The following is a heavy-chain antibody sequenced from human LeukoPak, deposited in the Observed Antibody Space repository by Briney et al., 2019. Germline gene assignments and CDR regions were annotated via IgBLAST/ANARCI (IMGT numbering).Heavy chain of an antibody. J-gene: IGHJ4*02. D-gene: IGHD2-21*01. Sequence: PGGSLRLSCTGSGFPFTSYGMHWVRQTPRRGLEWVAFIRYDAKTEYYADSVKGRFTIAREDSHSTVHLHMKDLRPDDAAIYFCAKDLNTVVMQCFDSWGQGTLVSVSS. CDR3: AKDLNTVVMQCFDS. CDR1: GFPFTSYG. V-gene: IGHV3-30*02. CDR2: IRYDAKTE.